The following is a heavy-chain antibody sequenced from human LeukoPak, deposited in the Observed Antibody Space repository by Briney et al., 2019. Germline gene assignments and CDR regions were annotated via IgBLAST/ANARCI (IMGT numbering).Heavy chain of an antibody. J-gene: IGHJ4*02. CDR3: AKPYNFWSGHWYY. Sequence: PGGSLRLSCAASGFTFSSYAMSWVRQAPGKGLEWVSAISGSGGDTYYADSVKGRFTISRDNSKNTLYLQMNSLRCEDTAIYYCAKPYNFWSGHWYYWGQGTLVTVSS. V-gene: IGHV3-23*01. CDR1: GFTFSSYA. D-gene: IGHD3-3*01. CDR2: ISGSGGDT.